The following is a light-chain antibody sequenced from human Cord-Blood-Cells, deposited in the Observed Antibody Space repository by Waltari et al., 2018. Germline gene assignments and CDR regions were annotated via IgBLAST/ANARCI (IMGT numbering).Light chain of an antibody. J-gene: IGLJ3*02. Sequence: QSALTQPASVSGSPGQSITISCTGTSSAIGGYNYVSWYQQHPGKAPKLMIYNVSHRPSGVSNRFSGSKSGNTASLTISGLQAEDEADYYCSSYTSSSPWVFGGGTKLTVL. CDR2: NVS. CDR1: SSAIGGYNY. V-gene: IGLV2-14*01. CDR3: SSYTSSSPWV.